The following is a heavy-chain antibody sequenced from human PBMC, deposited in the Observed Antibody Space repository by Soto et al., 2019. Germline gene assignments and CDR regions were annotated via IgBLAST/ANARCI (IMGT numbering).Heavy chain of an antibody. V-gene: IGHV1-3*01. CDR2: INAGNGNT. CDR1: GGTFSSYA. Sequence: ASVKVSCKASGGTFSSYAISWVRQAPGQRLEWMGWINAGNGNTKYSQKFQGRVTITRDTSASTAYMELSSLRSEDTAVYYCARGPNILTGYYGPFEYWGRGTLVTVSS. D-gene: IGHD3-9*01. J-gene: IGHJ4*02. CDR3: ARGPNILTGYYGPFEY.